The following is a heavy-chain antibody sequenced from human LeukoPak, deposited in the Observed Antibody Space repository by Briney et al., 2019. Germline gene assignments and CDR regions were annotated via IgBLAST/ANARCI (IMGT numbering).Heavy chain of an antibody. D-gene: IGHD1-26*01. CDR3: AKDLAWSYWEYYFDY. CDR1: GFSFTSYN. Sequence: GGSLRLSCAASGFSFTSYNFHWVRQAPGKGLQWLGFISYDGNIKYEDSVKGRFTISRDNSKNTLYLQMNSLRAEDTAVYYCAKDLAWSYWEYYFDYWGQGTLVTVSS. V-gene: IGHV3-30*18. CDR2: ISYDGNIK. J-gene: IGHJ4*02.